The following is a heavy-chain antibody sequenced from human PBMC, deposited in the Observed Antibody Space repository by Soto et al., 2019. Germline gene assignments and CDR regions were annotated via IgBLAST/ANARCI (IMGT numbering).Heavy chain of an antibody. J-gene: IGHJ5*02. CDR2: IDWDDDK. CDR3: ARIVSADTGDYWFDH. V-gene: IGHV2-70*04. CDR1: GFSLSTSGMR. Sequence: SGPTLVNPTQTLTLTCTFSGFSLSTSGMRVSWIRQPPGKALEWLARIDWDDDKFYSTSLKTRLTISKDTSKNQVVLTMTNMDPVDTATYYRARIVSADTGDYWFDHWGQGTLVTVSS. D-gene: IGHD3-16*01.